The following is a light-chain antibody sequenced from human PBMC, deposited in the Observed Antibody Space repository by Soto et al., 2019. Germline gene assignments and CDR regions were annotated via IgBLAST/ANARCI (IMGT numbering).Light chain of an antibody. J-gene: IGKJ1*01. V-gene: IGKV3-15*01. CDR1: QSISSN. CDR3: QQYNNWPST. Sequence: EIVMTKSPVTLSVSPGDGATLSCRASQSISSNLAWYQQKPGQAPRLLMFRTSSRATGFPARFSGSGSGTEFNLTISSLQSEDFAVYYCQQYNNWPSTFGQGTKVDIK. CDR2: RTS.